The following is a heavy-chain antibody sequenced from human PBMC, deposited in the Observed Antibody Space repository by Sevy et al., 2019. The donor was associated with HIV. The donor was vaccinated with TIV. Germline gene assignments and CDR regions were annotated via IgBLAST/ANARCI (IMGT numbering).Heavy chain of an antibody. D-gene: IGHD2-15*01. Sequence: ASVKVSCKASGYTFTSYGISWVRQAPGQGLEWMGWISAYNGNTNYEQKLQGRVTMTTDTSTSTAYMELRSLRSDDTAVYYCARVSIVVVVAATPPSWFDPWGQGTLVTVSS. J-gene: IGHJ5*02. V-gene: IGHV1-18*01. CDR2: ISAYNGNT. CDR3: ARVSIVVVVAATPPSWFDP. CDR1: GYTFTSYG.